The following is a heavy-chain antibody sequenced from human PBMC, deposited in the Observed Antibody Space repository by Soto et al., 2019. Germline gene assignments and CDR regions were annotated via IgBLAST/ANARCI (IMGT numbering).Heavy chain of an antibody. CDR1: GYTLTELS. D-gene: IGHD2-2*01. J-gene: IGHJ6*02. Sequence: ASVKVSCKVSGYTLTELSMHWVRQAPGKGLEWMGGFDPEDGEIIYAQKFQGRVTMTEDTSTDTAYMELSSLRSEDTAVYYCATEVVPAAMDYYYGMDVWGQGNTATVSS. CDR2: FDPEDGEI. V-gene: IGHV1-24*01. CDR3: ATEVVPAAMDYYYGMDV.